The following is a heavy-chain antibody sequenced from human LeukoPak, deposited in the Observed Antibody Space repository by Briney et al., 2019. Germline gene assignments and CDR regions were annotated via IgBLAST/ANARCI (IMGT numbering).Heavy chain of an antibody. Sequence: PGGSLRLSCAVSGFTVRNNYMTWVRQAPGKGLEWVSIIYGGGDTYYPDSVQGRFAISRDKSQNTLYRQMNYLRAEDSAVYYCVMALLALYDYYGMDVWGHGATVTVSS. D-gene: IGHD3-3*01. CDR3: VMALLALYDYYGMDV. V-gene: IGHV3-66*01. J-gene: IGHJ6*02. CDR1: GFTVRNNY. CDR2: IYGGGDT.